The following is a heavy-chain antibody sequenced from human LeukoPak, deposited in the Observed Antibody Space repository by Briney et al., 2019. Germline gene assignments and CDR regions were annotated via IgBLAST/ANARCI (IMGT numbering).Heavy chain of an antibody. V-gene: IGHV1-24*01. CDR1: GYTLTELS. CDR3: ATDSRSPGSSWFDP. J-gene: IGHJ5*02. D-gene: IGHD1-14*01. Sequence: ASVKVSCKVSGYTLTELSMHWVRQAPGKGLEWMGGFDPEDGETIYAQKFQGRVTMTEDTSTDTAYMELSSLRSEDTAVYYCATDSRSPGSSWFDPWGQGTLVTVSS. CDR2: FDPEDGET.